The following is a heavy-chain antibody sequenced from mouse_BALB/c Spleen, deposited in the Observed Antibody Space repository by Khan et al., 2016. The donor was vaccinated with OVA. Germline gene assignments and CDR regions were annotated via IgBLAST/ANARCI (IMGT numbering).Heavy chain of an antibody. V-gene: IGHV9-4*02. D-gene: IGHD2-14*01. CDR1: GYTFTNAG. CDR3: ARGRAAYYRNDGGAMDY. Sequence: QIQLVQSGPELKKPGETVRISCKASGYTFTNAGMQWVQKMPGKGLKWIGWINTHSGVPKYAEDFKGRFAFSLETSASTVYLQITNLKNEDTATYFWARGRAAYYRNDGGAMDYWGQGTSVTVSS. CDR2: INTHSGVP. J-gene: IGHJ4*01.